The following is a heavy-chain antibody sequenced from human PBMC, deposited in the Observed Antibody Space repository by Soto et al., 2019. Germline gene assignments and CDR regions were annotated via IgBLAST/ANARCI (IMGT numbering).Heavy chain of an antibody. Sequence: EVQLVESGGGHVRPGGSLRLSCAVSGFTFRNFAMNWVRQAPGKGLEWVSSISSTGGSIYYAESLTGRFTVSRDNAQNFLYLQMNRLRVEDTAVYYCARAAREMATTPHGYWGQGTLVTVSS. CDR1: GFTFRNFA. CDR3: ARAAREMATTPHGY. CDR2: ISSTGGSI. V-gene: IGHV3-21*06. D-gene: IGHD5-12*01. J-gene: IGHJ4*02.